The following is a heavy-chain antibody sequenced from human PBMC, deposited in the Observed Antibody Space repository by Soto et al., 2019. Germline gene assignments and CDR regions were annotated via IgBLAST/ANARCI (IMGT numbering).Heavy chain of an antibody. CDR2: IYWNDDK. Sequence: SGPTLVNPTHTLTLTCTFSGFSLSTSGVGVGWIPQPPGKALEWLALIYWNDDKRYSPSLKSRLTITKDTSKNQVVLTMTNMDPVDAATYYCAHRRGIVVELYYFDYWGQGTLVTVSS. CDR3: AHRRGIVVELYYFDY. J-gene: IGHJ4*02. D-gene: IGHD2-15*01. V-gene: IGHV2-5*01. CDR1: GFSLSTSGVG.